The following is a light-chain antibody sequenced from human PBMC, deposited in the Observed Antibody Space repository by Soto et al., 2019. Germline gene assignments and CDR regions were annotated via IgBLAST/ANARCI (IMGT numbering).Light chain of an antibody. J-gene: IGKJ4*01. CDR1: QGISSS. V-gene: IGKV1-9*01. CDR3: QQLNSRPLT. CDR2: HAS. Sequence: DIVLTQSPATLSSSPGDRVTLSCRASQGISSSLAWYQQKPGKVPRLLIYHASIITTGVPSRISGSGSGTEFTLTISSLQPEEFAPYYCQQLNSRPLTFGGGTKVEIK.